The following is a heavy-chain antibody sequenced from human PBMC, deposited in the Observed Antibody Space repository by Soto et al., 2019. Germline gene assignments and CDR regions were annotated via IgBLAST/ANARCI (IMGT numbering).Heavy chain of an antibody. CDR3: ARELSGGSGYDFCSGYYKHFDP. J-gene: IGHJ5*02. Sequence: QVQLQESGPGLVEPSETLSLTCTVSGGSVSSGSYYWSWIRQPPGKVLEWIGYIYYSGSTNYNPPLTSRVTISVDTSKNQFSLKLSSVTAADTAVYYCARELSGGSGYDFCSGYYKHFDPWGQGTLVTVSS. CDR2: IYYSGST. D-gene: IGHD3-3*01. V-gene: IGHV4-61*01. CDR1: GGSVSSGSYY.